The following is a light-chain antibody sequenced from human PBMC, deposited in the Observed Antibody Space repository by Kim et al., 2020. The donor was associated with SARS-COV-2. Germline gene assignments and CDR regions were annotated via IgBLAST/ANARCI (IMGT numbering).Light chain of an antibody. Sequence: EIVMTQSPVTLSVSPGERATLSCRASQSVSINLAWYQQKPGQAPRLLIYGASTRATGIPARFSGSGSGTEFTLTISSLQSEDFAVYYCQQYNNWLMWTFGQGTKVDIK. J-gene: IGKJ1*01. CDR2: GAS. CDR1: QSVSIN. V-gene: IGKV3-15*01. CDR3: QQYNNWLMWT.